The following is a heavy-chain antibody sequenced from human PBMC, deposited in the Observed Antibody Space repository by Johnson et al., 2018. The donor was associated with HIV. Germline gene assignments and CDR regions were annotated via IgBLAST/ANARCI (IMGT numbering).Heavy chain of an antibody. CDR1: GFTVSGNY. Sequence: VQLVESGGGLVQPGGSLRLSCAASGFTVSGNYMNWVRQAPGKGLEWVSVIYSDGSTYYADSVKGRFTISRDNSKNTLYLQMNSLRAEDTAVYYCARSLSRLQRVFDAFDIWGQGTMVTVSS. CDR2: IYSDGST. CDR3: ARSLSRLQRVFDAFDI. J-gene: IGHJ3*02. V-gene: IGHV3-66*02. D-gene: IGHD4-11*01.